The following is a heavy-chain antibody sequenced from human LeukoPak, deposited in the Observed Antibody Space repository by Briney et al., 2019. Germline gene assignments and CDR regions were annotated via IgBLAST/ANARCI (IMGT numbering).Heavy chain of an antibody. D-gene: IGHD2/OR15-2a*01. V-gene: IGHV3-23*01. J-gene: IGHJ3*02. Sequence: GGSLRLSCAASGFTFGSYAMSWVRQAPGKGLEWVSAISGSGGSTYYADSVKGRFTISRDNSKNTLFLQMNNLRAEDTAKYYCAKSLLTTAAGTGRAFDIWGQGTMVTVSS. CDR3: AKSLLTTAAGTGRAFDI. CDR1: GFTFGSYA. CDR2: ISGSGGST.